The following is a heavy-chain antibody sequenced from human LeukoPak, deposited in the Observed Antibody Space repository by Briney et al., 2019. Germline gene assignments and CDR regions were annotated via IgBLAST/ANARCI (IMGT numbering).Heavy chain of an antibody. CDR3: AREILDTVVVPAAMMDYYYYGMDV. D-gene: IGHD2-2*03. Sequence: GGSLRLSCAASGFTFSSYGMHWVRQAPGKGLEWVAVTSYDGSNKYYADSVKGRFTISRDNSKNTLYLQMNSLRAEDTAVYYCAREILDTVVVPAAMMDYYYYGMDVWGKGTTVTVSS. V-gene: IGHV3-30*03. CDR2: TSYDGSNK. J-gene: IGHJ6*04. CDR1: GFTFSSYG.